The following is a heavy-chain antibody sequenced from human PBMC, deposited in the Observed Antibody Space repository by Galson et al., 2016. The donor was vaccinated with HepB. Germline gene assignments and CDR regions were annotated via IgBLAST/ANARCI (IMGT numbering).Heavy chain of an antibody. CDR2: INTISTYT. D-gene: IGHD7-27*01. J-gene: IGHJ5*02. Sequence: SLRLSCAASGFSFSGYYMTWMRQTPGKGLEWVSSINTISTYTEYADSVKGRFTIARDNAKNSLSLQMNSLKPSDTAIYFCAETVLTAVGDWFDPWGQGTLVTASS. CDR1: GFSFSGYY. V-gene: IGHV3-11*03. CDR3: AETVLTAVGDWFDP.